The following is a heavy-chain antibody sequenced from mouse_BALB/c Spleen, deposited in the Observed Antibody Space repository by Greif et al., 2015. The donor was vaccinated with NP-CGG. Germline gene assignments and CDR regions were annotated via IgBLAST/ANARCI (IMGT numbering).Heavy chain of an antibody. CDR2: ISSGSSTI. V-gene: IGHV5-17*02. CDR3: ARWGTTAFDY. Sequence: EVKVVESGGGLVQPGGSRKLSCAASGFTFSSLGMHWVRQAPEKGLEWVAYISSGSSTIYYADTVKGRFTISRDNPKNTLFLQMTSLRSEDTAMYYCARWGTTAFDYWGQGTTLTVSS. J-gene: IGHJ2*01. D-gene: IGHD1-2*01. CDR1: GFTFSSLG.